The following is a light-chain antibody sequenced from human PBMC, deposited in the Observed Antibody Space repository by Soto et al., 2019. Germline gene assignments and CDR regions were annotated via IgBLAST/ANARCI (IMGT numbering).Light chain of an antibody. J-gene: IGKJ1*01. V-gene: IGKV1-5*01. CDR2: DTS. CDR3: QQYYTYWHM. Sequence: GDRVIITCRASQRISDYLAWYQQKPGKAPKLLIYDTSNLESGVPSTFSGSGSGTEFTLTISSLQPDDFATYYCQQYYTYWHMFGQGTRVEIK. CDR1: QRISDY.